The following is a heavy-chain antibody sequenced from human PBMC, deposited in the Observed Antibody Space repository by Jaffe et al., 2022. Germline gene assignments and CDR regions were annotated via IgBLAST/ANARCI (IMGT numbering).Heavy chain of an antibody. Sequence: EVQLLESGGGLVQPGGSLRLSCAASGFTFSSYAMSWVRQAPGKGLEWVSAISGSGGSTYYADSVKGRFTISRDNSKNTLYLQMNSLRAEDTAVYYCAKPPLGYSGYDHPPSVWGQGTLVTVSS. J-gene: IGHJ4*02. CDR1: GFTFSSYA. V-gene: IGHV3-23*01. D-gene: IGHD5-12*01. CDR2: ISGSGGST. CDR3: AKPPLGYSGYDHPPSV.